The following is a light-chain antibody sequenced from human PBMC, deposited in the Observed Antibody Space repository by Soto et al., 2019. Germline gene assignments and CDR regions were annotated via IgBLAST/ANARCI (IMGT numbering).Light chain of an antibody. CDR3: QQYNNWPPPLT. CDR1: QSVSSN. CDR2: GAS. V-gene: IGKV3-15*01. J-gene: IGKJ4*01. Sequence: EIVMTQSPATLSVSPGERATLSCRASQSVSSNLAWYQQKPGQAPRLLIYGASTRATGIPARFSGSGSGTEFTLTISSLQSEGFAVYYCQQYNNWPPPLTFGGGTKVEI.